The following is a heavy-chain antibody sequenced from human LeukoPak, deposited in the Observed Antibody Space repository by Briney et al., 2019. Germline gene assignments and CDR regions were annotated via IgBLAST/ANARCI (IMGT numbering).Heavy chain of an antibody. CDR3: AKDRIEDYSAANWFDP. J-gene: IGHJ5*02. D-gene: IGHD4-11*01. Sequence: GGSLRLSCAASGFIVSSNYMSWVRQAPGKGLEWVAFIRYDGSNKYYADSVKGRFTISRDNSKNTLYLQMNSLRAEDTAVYYCAKDRIEDYSAANWFDPWGQGTLVTVSS. CDR1: GFIVSSNY. V-gene: IGHV3-30*02. CDR2: IRYDGSNK.